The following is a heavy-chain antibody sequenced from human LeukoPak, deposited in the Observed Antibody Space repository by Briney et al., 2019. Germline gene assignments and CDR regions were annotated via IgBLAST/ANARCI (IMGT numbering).Heavy chain of an antibody. CDR1: GGTFSSYA. J-gene: IGHJ1*01. D-gene: IGHD3-9*01. V-gene: IGHV1-69*04. CDR2: IIPILGIA. CDR3: ARDSAYYDILTGHNPLGYFQH. Sequence: SVKVSCKASGGTFSSYAISWVRQAPGQGLEWMGRIIPILGIANYAQKFQGRVTITADKSTSTAYMELSSLRSEDTAVYYCARDSAYYDILTGHNPLGYFQHWGQGTLVTVSS.